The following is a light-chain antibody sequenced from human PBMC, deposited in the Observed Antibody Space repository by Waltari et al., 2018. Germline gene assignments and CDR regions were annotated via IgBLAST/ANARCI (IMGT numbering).Light chain of an antibody. CDR3: QQYDHLPIT. V-gene: IGKV1-33*01. CDR2: DVS. J-gene: IGKJ5*01. Sequence: DIQMTQSPSSLSASVGDRVSITCQASQDISNYLNWYQQKPGKAPKLLVYDVSYLETGVPSRFSGSGFGTEFTFTINSLQPEDIATYYCQQYDHLPITFGQGTRLEIK. CDR1: QDISNY.